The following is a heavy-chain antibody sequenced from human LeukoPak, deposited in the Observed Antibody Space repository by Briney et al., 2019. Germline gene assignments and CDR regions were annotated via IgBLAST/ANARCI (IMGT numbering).Heavy chain of an antibody. D-gene: IGHD3-9*01. Sequence: PSETLSLTCTVSGGSISSSGHYWNWIRQYPGKGLEWLGYIYYSGITYYNPSLKSRVTISVDTSKNQFSLKLSSVTAADTAVYHCVRGVRDINAHYLFDSWGQGPLVTVSS. CDR2: IYYSGIT. V-gene: IGHV4-31*03. CDR3: VRGVRDINAHYLFDS. CDR1: GGSISSSGHY. J-gene: IGHJ4*02.